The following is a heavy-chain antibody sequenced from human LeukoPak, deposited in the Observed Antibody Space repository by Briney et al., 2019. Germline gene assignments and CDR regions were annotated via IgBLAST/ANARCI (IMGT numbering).Heavy chain of an antibody. CDR3: ARCPEYYYYYMDV. J-gene: IGHJ6*03. CDR2: INPNSGGT. V-gene: IGHV1-2*02. CDR1: GYTFTGYY. D-gene: IGHD5/OR15-5a*01. Sequence: ASVKVSCKASGYTFTGYYMHWVRQAPGQGLEWMGWINPNSGGTNYAQKFQGRVTMTRDTSISTAYMELSSLRSEDTAVYYCARCPEYYYYYMDVWGKGTTVTVSS.